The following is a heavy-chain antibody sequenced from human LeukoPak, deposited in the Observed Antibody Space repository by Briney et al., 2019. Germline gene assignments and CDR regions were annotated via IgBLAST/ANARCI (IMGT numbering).Heavy chain of an antibody. CDR2: MNLNSGIT. V-gene: IGHV1-8*01. Sequence: AAAKDSCKASGYTSTRYVNYWVRQATGRGLGWRGCMNLNSGITDYAQKFQGRVTMTRNTSISTAYMELSSLRSEDTAVYYCARGIFLEWLLYYYYYYMDVWGKGTTVTVSS. CDR3: ARGIFLEWLLYYYYYYMDV. D-gene: IGHD3-3*01. CDR1: GYTSTRYV. J-gene: IGHJ6*03.